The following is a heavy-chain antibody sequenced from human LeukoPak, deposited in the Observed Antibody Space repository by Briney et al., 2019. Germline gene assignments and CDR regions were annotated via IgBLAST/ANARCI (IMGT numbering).Heavy chain of an antibody. J-gene: IGHJ4*02. CDR1: GGSISSSNYY. V-gene: IGHV4-39*07. CDR2: IKYSGST. D-gene: IGHD3-22*01. CDR3: ARERGGGSGYYYDLLDPFDY. Sequence: PSETLSLTCTVSGGSISSSNYYCGWIRQPPGKGLEWIGSIKYSGSTYYNTSLKSRVTMSVDTSKNQFSLKLSSVTAADTAGYYCARERGGGSGYYYDLLDPFDYWGQGTLVTVSS.